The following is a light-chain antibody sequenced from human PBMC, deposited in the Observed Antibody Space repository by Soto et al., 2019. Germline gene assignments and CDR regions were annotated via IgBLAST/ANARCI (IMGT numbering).Light chain of an antibody. Sequence: DIQMTQSPSSLSASVGDRVTITCQASQDISNYLNWYQQKPGKAPKLLIYDASNLETGVASRFSGSGSGTDFTFTISSLPPEDIATYYCQQYDNLPPLTFGGGTKVEIK. V-gene: IGKV1-33*01. CDR3: QQYDNLPPLT. CDR2: DAS. CDR1: QDISNY. J-gene: IGKJ4*01.